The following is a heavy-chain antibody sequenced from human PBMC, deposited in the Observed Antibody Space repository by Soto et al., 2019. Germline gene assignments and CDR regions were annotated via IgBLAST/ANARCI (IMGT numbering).Heavy chain of an antibody. V-gene: IGHV1-18*01. CDR3: ARDSGSSTVTYYYYGIDV. CDR2: ISAYSGNT. D-gene: IGHD3-10*01. CDR1: GYAFRTYA. Sequence: QVQLVQSGTEVKKPGASVKVSCKASGYAFRTYAISWVRQAPGHGLEWMGWISAYSGNTNYAQKFQGRVTMTTDTSMFTSYMELRSLRSDDTAVYYGARDSGSSTVTYYYYGIDVWGQGTTVTVSS. J-gene: IGHJ6*02.